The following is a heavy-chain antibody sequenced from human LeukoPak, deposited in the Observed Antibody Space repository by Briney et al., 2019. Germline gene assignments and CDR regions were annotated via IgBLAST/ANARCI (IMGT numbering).Heavy chain of an antibody. Sequence: QAGGSLRLSCAASGFTFSSYAMHWVRQAPGKGLEWVAVISYDGSNKYYADSVKGRFTISRDNSKNTLYLQMNSLRAEDTAVYYCAKDSSGWSGPSDYWGQGTLVTVSS. CDR2: ISYDGSNK. CDR1: GFTFSSYA. J-gene: IGHJ4*02. V-gene: IGHV3-30-3*01. CDR3: AKDSSGWSGPSDY. D-gene: IGHD6-19*01.